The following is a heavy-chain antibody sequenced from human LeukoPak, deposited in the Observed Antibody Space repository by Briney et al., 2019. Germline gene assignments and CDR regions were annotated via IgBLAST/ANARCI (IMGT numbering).Heavy chain of an antibody. J-gene: IGHJ5*02. CDR1: GDSIGSGDYY. CDR3: ARERAVPYPFALAH. V-gene: IGHV4-30-4*01. D-gene: IGHD3-10*01. CDR2: IYYRGYT. Sequence: SETLSLTCSVSGDSIGSGDYYWNWIRQSPGKGLEWIGYIYYRGYTYYNPSLKSRLVISVDMSKNRFSLNLTSVTAADTAVYFCARERAVPYPFALAHWGQGIMVTVSS.